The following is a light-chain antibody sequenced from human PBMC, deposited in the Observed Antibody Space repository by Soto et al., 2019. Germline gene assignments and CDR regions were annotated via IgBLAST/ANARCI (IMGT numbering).Light chain of an antibody. CDR1: QGISTY. CDR2: GAS. CDR3: LQLNNYPLI. Sequence: DIQLTQSPSFLSASVGDRVTITCRASQGISTYLAWYHQKPGKAPKLLIYGASTLQSGVPSRFRGSGDGTDVTLTISSLQPEDFATDYFLQLNNYPLIFGGGTKVEIK. J-gene: IGKJ4*01. V-gene: IGKV1-9*01.